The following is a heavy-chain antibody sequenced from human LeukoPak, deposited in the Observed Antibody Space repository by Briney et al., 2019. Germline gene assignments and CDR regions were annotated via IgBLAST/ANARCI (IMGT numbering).Heavy chain of an antibody. D-gene: IGHD5-18*01. CDR2: ISSDESST. CDR1: GFXFSSYW. CDR3: ARGGGYSYGLIDY. V-gene: IGHV3-74*01. J-gene: IGHJ4*02. Sequence: PGGSLRLSCAASGFXFSSYWIHWVRQAPGKGLVWVSRISSDESSTSYADSVKGRFTLSRDNAKNTLYLQMNSLRAEDTAVYYCARGGGYSYGLIDYWGQGTLVTVSS.